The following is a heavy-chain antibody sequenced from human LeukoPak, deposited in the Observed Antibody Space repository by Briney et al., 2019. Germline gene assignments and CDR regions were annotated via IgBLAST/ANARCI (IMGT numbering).Heavy chain of an antibody. D-gene: IGHD2-2*01. Sequence: SETLSLTCAVYGGSFSGYYWSWIRQPPGKGLEWIGEINHSGSTNYNPSLKSRVTISVDTSKNQFSLKLSSVTAADTAVYYCARGGGEGIVVVPAARDFDYWGQGTLVTASS. CDR1: GGSFSGYY. V-gene: IGHV4-34*01. J-gene: IGHJ4*02. CDR2: INHSGST. CDR3: ARGGGEGIVVVPAARDFDY.